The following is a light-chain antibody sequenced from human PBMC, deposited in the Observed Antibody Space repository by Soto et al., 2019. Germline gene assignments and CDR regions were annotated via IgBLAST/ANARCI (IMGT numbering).Light chain of an antibody. Sequence: QSVLTQPASVSGSPGQSITISCTGTSSDIGDYNYVSWYHQRPEKAPELMIYGVNNRPPGVSNRFSGSKSGNTASLTISGLQAEDEADYYCSSYTSSITYVFGTGTKVTVL. J-gene: IGLJ1*01. CDR3: SSYTSSITYV. V-gene: IGLV2-14*01. CDR1: SSDIGDYNY. CDR2: GVN.